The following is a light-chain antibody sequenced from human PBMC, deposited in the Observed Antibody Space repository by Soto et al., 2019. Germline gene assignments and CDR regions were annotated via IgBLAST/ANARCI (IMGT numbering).Light chain of an antibody. J-gene: IGKJ5*01. CDR3: QQRHMWPIT. CDR1: ERIYSAY. Sequence: VLTQSPVTLSLSRGERATLSCRASERIYSAYLGWYQQKPGQAPRLLIYGTSSRATGIPDRFSGSGSGTDFTLTISRLEPEDSAVYYCQQRHMWPITFGQGTRLEIK. CDR2: GTS. V-gene: IGKV3D-20*02.